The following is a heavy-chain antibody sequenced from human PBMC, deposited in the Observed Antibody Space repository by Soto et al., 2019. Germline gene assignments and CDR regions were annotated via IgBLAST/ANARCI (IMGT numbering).Heavy chain of an antibody. CDR1: GFTVSSNY. V-gene: IGHV3-53*04. CDR2: IYTDDST. Sequence: EVQLVESGGGLVQPGGSLRLSCAASGFTVSSNYMSWVRQAPGKGLEWLSVIYTDDSTYYADSVKGRVTISRHNSKNTLYLQMNSLRAEDTAVYYCTGGAPGRSGRLDWAQGTLVTVSS. J-gene: IGHJ4*02. D-gene: IGHD3-3*01. CDR3: TGGAPGRSGRLD.